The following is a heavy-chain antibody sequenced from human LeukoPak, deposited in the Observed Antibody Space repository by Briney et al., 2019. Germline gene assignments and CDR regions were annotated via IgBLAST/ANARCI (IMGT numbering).Heavy chain of an antibody. CDR2: ISSGVGTE. Sequence: GGSLRLSCVGSRFTLSEYFMTWIRQSPGKGLEWISHISSGVGTEKYADSVKGRFTISRDNVKNSLDLQMNSLRAEDTAVYYCARGYGNYGYWGQGTLVTVSS. D-gene: IGHD4-11*01. J-gene: IGHJ4*02. V-gene: IGHV3-11*04. CDR3: ARGYGNYGY. CDR1: RFTLSEYF.